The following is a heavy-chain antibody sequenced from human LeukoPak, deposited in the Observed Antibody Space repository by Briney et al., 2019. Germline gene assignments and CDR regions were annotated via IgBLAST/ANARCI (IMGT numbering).Heavy chain of an antibody. J-gene: IGHJ6*03. D-gene: IGHD2-2*01. CDR3: ARTQYCSSSNCYSYSYYYYMDV. CDR1: GFNFVNYN. Sequence: GGSLRLSCVASGFNFVNYNMGWVRQAPGKGLEWVSSVSSGGTYKYYADSVKGRFTISRDNAQNSLYLQMNSLRVEDTAVYYCARTQYCSSSNCYSYSYYYYMDVWGKGTTVTVSS. CDR2: VSSGGTYK. V-gene: IGHV3-21*01.